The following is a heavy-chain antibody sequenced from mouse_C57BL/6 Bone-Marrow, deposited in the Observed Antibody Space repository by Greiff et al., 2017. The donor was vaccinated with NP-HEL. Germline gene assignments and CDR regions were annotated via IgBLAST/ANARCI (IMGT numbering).Heavy chain of an antibody. CDR3: ARRYRGLYYYAMDY. CDR2: ISSGSSTI. Sequence: DVKLVESGGGLVKPGGSLKLSCAASGFTFSDYGMHWVRQAPEKGLEWVAYISSGSSTIYYADTVKGRCTISRDNAKNTLFLQMTSLRSEDTAMYYCARRYRGLYYYAMDYWGQGTSVTVSS. D-gene: IGHD2-12*01. V-gene: IGHV5-17*01. CDR1: GFTFSDYG. J-gene: IGHJ4*01.